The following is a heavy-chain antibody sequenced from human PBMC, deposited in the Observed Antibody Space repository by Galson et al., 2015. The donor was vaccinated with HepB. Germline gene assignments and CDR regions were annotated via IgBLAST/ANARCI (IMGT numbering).Heavy chain of an antibody. D-gene: IGHD5-18*01. J-gene: IGHJ6*02. CDR3: TRQGDTAMVNYYYYYGMDV. CDR2: IRSKANSYAT. V-gene: IGHV3-73*01. Sequence: SLRLSCAASGVTFSGSAMHWVRQASGKGLEWVGRIRSKANSYATAYAASVKGRFTISRDDSKNTAYLQMNSLKTEDTAVYYCTRQGDTAMVNYYYYYGMDVWGQGTTVTVSS. CDR1: GVTFSGSA.